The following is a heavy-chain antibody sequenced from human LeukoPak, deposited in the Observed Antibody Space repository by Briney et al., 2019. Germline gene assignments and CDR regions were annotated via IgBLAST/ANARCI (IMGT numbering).Heavy chain of an antibody. J-gene: IGHJ4*02. CDR2: ISRSSDYI. D-gene: IGHD6-19*01. Sequence: GGSLRLSCAASGFTFSSYSINWVRQAPGKGLEWVSSISRSSDYIYYADSVKGRFTISRDNAKNSLYLQMNSLRAEDTALYYCAKSRSSGWYVFFDYWGQGTLVTVSS. CDR1: GFTFSSYS. CDR3: AKSRSSGWYVFFDY. V-gene: IGHV3-21*04.